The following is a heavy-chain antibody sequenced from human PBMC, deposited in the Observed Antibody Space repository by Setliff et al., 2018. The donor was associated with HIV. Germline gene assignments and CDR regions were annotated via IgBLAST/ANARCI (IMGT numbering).Heavy chain of an antibody. D-gene: IGHD3-10*01. CDR1: GGSISSSSYF. CDR3: ASGWATMLRGVLTSGWFEP. Sequence: SETLSLTCAVSGGSISSSSYFWGWIRQPPGKGLEWIGNFYYTGSSYYNPSLQRRVTISVDTAKNQFSLRLSSVTAADTAVYYCASGWATMLRGVLTSGWFEPWCPGTLVTVSS. J-gene: IGHJ5*02. CDR2: FYYTGSS. V-gene: IGHV4-39*01.